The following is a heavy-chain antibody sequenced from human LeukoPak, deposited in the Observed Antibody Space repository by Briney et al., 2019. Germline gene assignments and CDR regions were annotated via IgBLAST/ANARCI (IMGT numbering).Heavy chain of an antibody. J-gene: IGHJ4*02. CDR1: GYTFTDYS. Sequence: ASVKVSCKASGYTFTDYSITWVRQAPGQGLEWMGWISARNGNTNYSQRLQGRVTMTTDTSTSTAYMELRGLTSDDTAVYYCARDHALWSNCFDYWGQGTLVTVSS. D-gene: IGHD2/OR15-2a*01. CDR2: ISARNGNT. V-gene: IGHV1-18*01. CDR3: ARDHALWSNCFDY.